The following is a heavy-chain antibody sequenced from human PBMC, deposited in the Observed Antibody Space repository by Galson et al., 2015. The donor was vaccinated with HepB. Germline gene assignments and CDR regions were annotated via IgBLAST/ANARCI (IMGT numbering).Heavy chain of an antibody. CDR1: GFSFGTYA. CDR2: IRLRGGDT. Sequence: SLRLSCAASGFSFGTYAMAWVRQAPGKGLEWISVIRLRGGDTSYADSLQGRFSISRDNSKNTLYLQMTSLRGEDTAIYYCATSGYIGYDRPSWGQGTLVIVSS. J-gene: IGHJ5*02. CDR3: ATSGYIGYDRPS. D-gene: IGHD5-12*01. V-gene: IGHV3-23*01.